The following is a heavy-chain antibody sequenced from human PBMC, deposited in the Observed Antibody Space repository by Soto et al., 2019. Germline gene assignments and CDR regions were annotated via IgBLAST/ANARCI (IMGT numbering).Heavy chain of an antibody. Sequence: QVQLQESGPGLVKPSGTLSLTCAVSGGSISSSNWWSWVRQPPGKGLEWIGEIYHSGSTNYNPSPQRRGNISVDKSKNQFSLKLSSVTAADTAVYYCARVRVRFGEFTFDYWGQGTLVTVSS. V-gene: IGHV4-4*02. CDR2: IYHSGST. CDR1: GGSISSSNW. D-gene: IGHD3-10*01. J-gene: IGHJ4*02. CDR3: ARVRVRFGEFTFDY.